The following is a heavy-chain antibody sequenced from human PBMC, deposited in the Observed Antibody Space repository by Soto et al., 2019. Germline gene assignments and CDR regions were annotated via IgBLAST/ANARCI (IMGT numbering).Heavy chain of an antibody. CDR2: ISWNSGSI. V-gene: IGHV3-9*01. J-gene: IGHJ4*02. Sequence: GGSLRLSCAASGFTFDDYAMHWVRQAPGKGLEWVSGISWNSGSIGYADSVKGRFTISRDNAKNSLYLQMNSLRAEDTALYYCAKGPRVFGGVIVTHFDYWGQGTLVTVSS. D-gene: IGHD3-16*02. CDR3: AKGPRVFGGVIVTHFDY. CDR1: GFTFDDYA.